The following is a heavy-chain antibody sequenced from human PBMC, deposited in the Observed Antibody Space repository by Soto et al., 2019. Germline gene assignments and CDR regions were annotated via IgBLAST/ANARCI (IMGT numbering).Heavy chain of an antibody. CDR3: VKETKQLHWFDT. J-gene: IGHJ5*02. CDR1: GFSFSIYA. Sequence: GGSLRLSGAASGFSFSIYAMSWVRQAPGKEMEWVSAVSGSGGSTYFADYVNGRFIISRNNSESTLYLQMNSLRAEDTAVYYGVKETKQLHWFDTWGQGTLVTVCS. CDR2: VSGSGGST. D-gene: IGHD6-19*01. V-gene: IGHV3-23*01.